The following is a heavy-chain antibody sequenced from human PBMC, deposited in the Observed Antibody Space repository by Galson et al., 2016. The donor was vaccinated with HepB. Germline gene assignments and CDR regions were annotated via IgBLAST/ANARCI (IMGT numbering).Heavy chain of an antibody. CDR2: IMPLFDTP. CDR1: GGTFSDYV. V-gene: IGHV1-69*06. J-gene: IGHJ4*02. Sequence: SVKVSCKASGGTFSDYVISWMRQSPGQGLEWMGGIMPLFDTPQYAQNFRGRVSITADKSTNTVYIEVKSLRFEDTAVYYCARRAWAASGRVDSYYSDYWGQGTLVTVSS. CDR3: ARRAWAASGRVDSYYSDY. D-gene: IGHD6-13*01.